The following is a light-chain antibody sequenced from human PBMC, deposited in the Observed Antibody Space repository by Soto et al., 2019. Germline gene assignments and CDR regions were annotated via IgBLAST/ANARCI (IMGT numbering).Light chain of an antibody. CDR2: EVS. Sequence: QSALTQPASVSGSPGQSITISCTGTSSDVGSYNYVSWYQQHPGKAPKLMIFEVSNRPSGVSNRFSGSKSGNTASLTISGLQAEDEADYYCTSYTSSTYVSGTGTKVTVL. J-gene: IGLJ1*01. V-gene: IGLV2-14*01. CDR1: SSDVGSYNY. CDR3: TSYTSSTYV.